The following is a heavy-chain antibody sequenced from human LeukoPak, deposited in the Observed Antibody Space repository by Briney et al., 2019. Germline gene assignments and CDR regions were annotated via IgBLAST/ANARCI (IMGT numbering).Heavy chain of an antibody. CDR1: GGSISSYY. Sequence: SETLSLTCTVSGGSISSYYWSWIRQPPGKGLEWIGYIYYIGSTNYNPSLKSRVTISVDTSKNQFSLKLSSVTAADTAVYYCARDNWNYGSSMDVWGQGTTVTVSS. J-gene: IGHJ6*02. CDR2: IYYIGST. D-gene: IGHD1-7*01. V-gene: IGHV4-59*01. CDR3: ARDNWNYGSSMDV.